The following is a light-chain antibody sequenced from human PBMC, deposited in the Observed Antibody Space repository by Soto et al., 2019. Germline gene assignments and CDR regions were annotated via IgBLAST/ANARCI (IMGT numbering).Light chain of an antibody. CDR1: QHISNY. CDR3: QQRSNWPPIT. CDR2: DVS. J-gene: IGKJ5*01. Sequence: EIVLTQSPATLSLSPGIRATLSCRSSQHISNYLIWYHQKPGQSPSLLIYDVSNSATGVPARFSGSGSGTDFTLTISSLEPEDFAVYYCQQRSNWPPITFGQGTRLEIK. V-gene: IGKV3-11*01.